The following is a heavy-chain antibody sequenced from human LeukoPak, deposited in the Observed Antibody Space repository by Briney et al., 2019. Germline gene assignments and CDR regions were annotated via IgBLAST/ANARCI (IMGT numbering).Heavy chain of an antibody. CDR3: TRVSGDSR. CDR1: GFTFSNAW. V-gene: IGHV3-49*04. J-gene: IGHJ4*02. D-gene: IGHD4-17*01. CDR2: IRSKAYGGTT. Sequence: GGSLRLSCAASGFTFSNAWMNWVRQAPGKGLEWVGFIRSKAYGGTTEYAASVKGRFTISRDDSKSIAYLQMNSLKTEDTAVYYCTRVSGDSRWGQGTLVTVSS.